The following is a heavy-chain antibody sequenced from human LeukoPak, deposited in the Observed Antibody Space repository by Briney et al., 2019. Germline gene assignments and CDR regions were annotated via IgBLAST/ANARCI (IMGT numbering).Heavy chain of an antibody. D-gene: IGHD3-9*01. CDR1: GFTFSSYS. J-gene: IGHJ4*02. CDR2: ISSSSSTI. CDR3: ARDTPLNY. V-gene: IGHV3-48*01. Sequence: RGSLRLSCAASGFTFSSYSMNWVRQAPGKGLEWVSYISSSSSTIYYADSVKGRFTISRDNAKNSLYLQMNSLRAEDTAVYYCARDTPLNYWGQGTLVTVSS.